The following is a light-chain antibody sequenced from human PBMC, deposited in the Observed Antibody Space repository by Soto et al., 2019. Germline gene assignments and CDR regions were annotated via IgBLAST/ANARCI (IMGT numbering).Light chain of an antibody. CDR3: QQYNNWPRT. Sequence: EIVLSQSPATPSLSPGERATPSCRASQSVFNTLAWYQHKPGQAPRLLMYDASTRATGIPARFSGSGSGTEFTLAISSLQSEDFAVYYCQQYNNWPRTFGQGTKVDIK. J-gene: IGKJ1*01. V-gene: IGKV3-15*01. CDR1: QSVFNT. CDR2: DAS.